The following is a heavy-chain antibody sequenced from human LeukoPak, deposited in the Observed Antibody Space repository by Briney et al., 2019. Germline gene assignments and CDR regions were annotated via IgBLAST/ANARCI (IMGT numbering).Heavy chain of an antibody. Sequence: GGSLRLSCGVSGFTFSSSSMNWVRQAPGKGLDWVSYISSSSSTIYYADSVKGRFTISRDNAKNSLYLKMNSLRAEDTAVYYCAGDFGISEVYWGQGTLVTVSS. V-gene: IGHV3-48*01. CDR2: ISSSSSTI. CDR1: GFTFSSSS. D-gene: IGHD1-20*01. J-gene: IGHJ4*02. CDR3: AGDFGISEVY.